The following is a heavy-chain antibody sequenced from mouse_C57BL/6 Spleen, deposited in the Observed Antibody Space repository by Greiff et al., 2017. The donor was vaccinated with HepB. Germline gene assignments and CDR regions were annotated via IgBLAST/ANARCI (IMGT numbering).Heavy chain of an antibody. CDR3: AGGYDRGDYYALYY. D-gene: IGHD2-2*01. J-gene: IGHJ4*01. CDR1: GFTFSDYG. CDR2: ISSGSSTI. V-gene: IGHV5-17*01. Sequence: DVHLVESGGGLVKPGGSLKLSCAASGFTFSDYGMHWVRQAPEKGLEWVAYISSGSSTIYYADTVKGRFTISRDNAKNTLFLQMTSLRSEDTAMYYCAGGYDRGDYYALYYWGQGTSVTVSS.